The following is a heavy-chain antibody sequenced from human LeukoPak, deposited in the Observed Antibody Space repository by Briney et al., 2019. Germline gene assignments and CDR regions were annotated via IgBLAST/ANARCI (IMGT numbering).Heavy chain of an antibody. CDR2: IYHSGST. J-gene: IGHJ4*02. CDR1: GGYISSGGYY. Sequence: SQTLSLTCTVSGGYISSGGYYWRWIRQPPGKGLEWIGYIYHSGSTYYNPSLKSRVTISVDRSKNQFSLKLSSVTAADTAVYYCARGAPQLGFDYWGQGTLVTVSS. CDR3: ARGAPQLGFDY. D-gene: IGHD2-2*01. V-gene: IGHV4-30-2*01.